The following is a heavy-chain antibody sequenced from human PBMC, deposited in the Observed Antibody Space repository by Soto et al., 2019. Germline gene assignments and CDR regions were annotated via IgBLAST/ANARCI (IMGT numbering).Heavy chain of an antibody. V-gene: IGHV3-33*01. CDR2: IWYDGSNK. CDR3: ARDRRVGSYCGGDCYSWGFDY. J-gene: IGHJ4*02. CDR1: GFTFSSYG. D-gene: IGHD2-21*02. Sequence: QVQLVESGGGVVQPGRSLRLSCAASGFTFSSYGMHWVRQAPGKGLEWVAVIWYDGSNKYYADSVKGRFTISRDNSKNTLDLQMNSLRAEDTAVYYCARDRRVGSYCGGDCYSWGFDYWGQGTLVTVSS.